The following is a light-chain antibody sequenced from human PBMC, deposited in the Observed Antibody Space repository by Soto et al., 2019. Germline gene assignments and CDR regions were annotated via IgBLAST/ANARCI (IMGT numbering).Light chain of an antibody. J-gene: IGLJ3*02. V-gene: IGLV1-40*01. CDR3: QSYDSSLSVV. CDR1: SSNIGAGFD. CDR2: GNN. Sequence: QSVLTQAPSVSGAPGQRVTIFCTGSSSNIGAGFDVHWYQQLPGTAPKLLIFGNNNRPSGVPDRFSGSKSGTSASLAITGLQAEDEADYYCQSYDSSLSVVFGGGTKLTVL.